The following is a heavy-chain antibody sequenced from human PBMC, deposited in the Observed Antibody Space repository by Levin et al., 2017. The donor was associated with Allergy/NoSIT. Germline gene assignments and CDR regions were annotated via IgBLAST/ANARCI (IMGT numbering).Heavy chain of an antibody. Sequence: PSETLSLTCTVSGGSISSGGYYWSWIRQHPGKGLEWIGYIYYSGSTYYNPSLKSRVTISVDTSKNQFSLKLSSVTAADTAVYYCARDGIRGGWFDPWGQGTLVTVSS. V-gene: IGHV4-31*03. CDR1: GGSISSGGYY. D-gene: IGHD1-26*01. CDR3: ARDGIRGGWFDP. CDR2: IYYSGST. J-gene: IGHJ5*02.